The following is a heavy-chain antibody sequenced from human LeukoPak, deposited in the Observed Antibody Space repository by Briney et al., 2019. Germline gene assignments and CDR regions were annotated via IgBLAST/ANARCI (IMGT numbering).Heavy chain of an antibody. CDR3: ARSGSSGWTEFDF. CDR1: GGSISNYY. J-gene: IGHJ4*02. CDR2: IYYSGST. D-gene: IGHD6-19*01. V-gene: IGHV4-59*01. Sequence: SETLSLTCTVSGGSISNYYWSWLRQPPGKGLEWIGYIYYSGSTNYNPSLKSRVTISVDTSKNQFSLKLSSVTAADTAVYYCARSGSSGWTEFDFWGRGTLVTVSS.